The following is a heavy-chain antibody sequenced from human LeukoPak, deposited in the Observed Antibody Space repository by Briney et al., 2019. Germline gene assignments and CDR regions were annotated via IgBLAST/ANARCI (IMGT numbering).Heavy chain of an antibody. Sequence: SETRSLTCTVSGGSISSSSYYWGWIRQPPGEGLEWIGSIYYSGSTYYNPSLKSRVTISADTSKNQFSLKLSSVTAADTAVYYCARQDTAMVSFDYWGQGTLVTVSS. CDR3: ARQDTAMVSFDY. CDR1: GGSISSSSYY. J-gene: IGHJ4*02. V-gene: IGHV4-39*01. D-gene: IGHD5-18*01. CDR2: IYYSGST.